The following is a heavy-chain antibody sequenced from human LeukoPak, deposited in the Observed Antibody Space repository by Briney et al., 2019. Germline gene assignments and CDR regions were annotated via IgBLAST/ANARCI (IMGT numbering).Heavy chain of an antibody. J-gene: IGHJ4*02. D-gene: IGHD5-18*01. CDR1: GFTFSSYA. Sequence: PGRSLRLSCAASGFTFSSYAMHWVRQAPGKGLEWVAVISYDGSNKYYADSVKGRFTISRDNSKNTLYLQMNSLRAEDTAVYYCARDGDTAMVFDYWGQGTLVTVSS. CDR2: ISYDGSNK. V-gene: IGHV3-30-3*01. CDR3: ARDGDTAMVFDY.